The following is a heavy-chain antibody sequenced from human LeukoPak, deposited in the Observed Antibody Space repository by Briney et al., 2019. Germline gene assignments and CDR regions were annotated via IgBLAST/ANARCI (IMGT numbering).Heavy chain of an antibody. V-gene: IGHV3-21*01. CDR3: AGRTTTYAFDL. J-gene: IGHJ3*01. D-gene: IGHD4-17*01. CDR2: ISSSSSYI. Sequence: GGSLRLSCAASGFTFSHYNMDWVRQAPGKGLEGVSSISSSSSYIYYADSVKGRFTISRDNAKNSLYLQMNSLRAEDTAVYYCAGRTTTYAFDLWGQGTMVTVSS. CDR1: GFTFSHYN.